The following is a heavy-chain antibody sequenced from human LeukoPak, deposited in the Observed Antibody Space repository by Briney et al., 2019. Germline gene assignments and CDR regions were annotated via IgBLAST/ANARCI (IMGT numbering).Heavy chain of an antibody. CDR3: ARDPLDSSGWYADY. CDR1: GFTFSIYW. CDR2: INSDGSST. D-gene: IGHD6-19*01. J-gene: IGHJ4*02. Sequence: GGSQRLSCAASGFTFSIYWMHWVRQAPGEGLVWVSRINSDGSSTNYADSVKGRFTISRDNAKNTLYLQMNSLRVQDTAVYYCARDPLDSSGWYADYWGQGTLVTVSS. V-gene: IGHV3-74*01.